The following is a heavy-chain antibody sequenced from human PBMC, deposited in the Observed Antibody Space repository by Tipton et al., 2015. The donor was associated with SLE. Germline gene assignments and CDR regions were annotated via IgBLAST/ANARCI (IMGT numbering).Heavy chain of an antibody. CDR3: ARGSPGTGYFDF. CDR1: AYSISSGYY. D-gene: IGHD3/OR15-3a*01. Sequence: TLSLTCAVSAYSISSGYYWGYIRQPPGKGLEWIGNIYRSGNTYYNPSLKSRVTMSIDTSKNQFSLKLGSVTAADTAIYYCARGSPGTGYFDFWGPGNAGHRLL. CDR2: IYRSGNT. J-gene: IGHJ4*02. V-gene: IGHV4-38-2*01.